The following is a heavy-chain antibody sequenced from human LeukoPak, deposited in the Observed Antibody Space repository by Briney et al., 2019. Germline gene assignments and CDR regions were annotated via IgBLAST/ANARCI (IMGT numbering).Heavy chain of an antibody. CDR2: IKLDGSVE. Sequence: SGGSLRLSCAASEFTFSSYWMSWVRQAPGKGLEWVANIKLDGSVEYYVDSVRGRFTISRDNAKNSLYLQMNSLRAEDTAVYYCARERGYSYGFWWFDPWGQGTLVTVSS. CDR1: EFTFSSYW. D-gene: IGHD5-18*01. CDR3: ARERGYSYGFWWFDP. J-gene: IGHJ5*02. V-gene: IGHV3-7*03.